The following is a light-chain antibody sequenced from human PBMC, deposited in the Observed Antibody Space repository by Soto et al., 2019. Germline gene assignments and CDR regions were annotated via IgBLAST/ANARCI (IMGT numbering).Light chain of an antibody. Sequence: DIQMTQSPSSLSASIGDIVTITCRASQSISSNLNWYQQKPGRVPKLLIYAASRLQSGVPSRFRGTGSRTDFTLTISSLQPEDFATYYCQETFSTPSFTFGGGTKVDIK. V-gene: IGKV1-39*01. CDR3: QETFSTPSFT. J-gene: IGKJ4*01. CDR1: QSISSN. CDR2: AAS.